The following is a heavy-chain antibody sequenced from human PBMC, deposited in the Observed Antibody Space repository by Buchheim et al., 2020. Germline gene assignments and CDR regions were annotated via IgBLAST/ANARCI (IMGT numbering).Heavy chain of an antibody. CDR1: GFTFSSYA. CDR2: ISYDGSNK. Sequence: QVQPVESGGGVVQPGRSLRLSCAASGFTFSSYAMHWVRQAPGKGLEWVAVISYDGSNKYYADSVKGRFTISRDNSKNTLYLQMNSLRAEDTAVYYCARDRVRIVVVTATRSYFDYWGQGTL. CDR3: ARDRVRIVVVTATRSYFDY. J-gene: IGHJ4*02. V-gene: IGHV3-30*04. D-gene: IGHD2-21*02.